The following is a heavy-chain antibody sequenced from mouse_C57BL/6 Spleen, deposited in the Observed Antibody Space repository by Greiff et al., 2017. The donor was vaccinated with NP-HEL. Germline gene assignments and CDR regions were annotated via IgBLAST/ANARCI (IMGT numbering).Heavy chain of an antibody. CDR3: ARGVVGYDGYYYAMDY. CDR1: GYAFSSYW. CDR2: IYPGDGDP. Sequence: QVQLQQSGAELVKPGASVKISCKASGYAFSSYWMNWVKQRPGKGLEWIGQIYPGDGDPNYNGKFKGKATLTADKSSSTAYMQLSSLTSEDSAVYFCARGVVGYDGYYYAMDYWGQGTSVTVSS. D-gene: IGHD2-3*01. V-gene: IGHV1-80*01. J-gene: IGHJ4*01.